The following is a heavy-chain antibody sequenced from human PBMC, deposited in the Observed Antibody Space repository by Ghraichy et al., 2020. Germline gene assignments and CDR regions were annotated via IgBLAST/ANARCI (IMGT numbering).Heavy chain of an antibody. J-gene: IGHJ4*02. CDR2: ISAYNGNT. CDR1: GYTFTSYG. Sequence: ASVKVSCKASGYTFTSYGISWVRQAPGQGLEWMGWISAYNGNTNYAQKLQGRVTMTTDTSTSTAYMELRSLRSDDTAVYYCAREPLHCSGGSCYGLGFDYWGQGTLVTVSS. V-gene: IGHV1-18*04. CDR3: AREPLHCSGGSCYGLGFDY. D-gene: IGHD2-15*01.